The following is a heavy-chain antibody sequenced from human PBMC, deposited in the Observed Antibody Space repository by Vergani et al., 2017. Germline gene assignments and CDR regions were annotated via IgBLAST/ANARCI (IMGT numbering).Heavy chain of an antibody. D-gene: IGHD2-2*01. V-gene: IGHV3-30*02. Sequence: QVQLVESGGGVVQRGGSLRLSCATSGFTLSNYDMQWIRQGPGKGLEFVAFIQFDGSNQYYADSVKGRFTLSRDFSKNTLYLQMNSLRAEDTAVYYCARVQGDIVVVPAVRGYMDVWGKGTTVTVSS. CDR2: IQFDGSNQ. CDR1: GFTLSNYD. CDR3: ARVQGDIVVVPAVRGYMDV. J-gene: IGHJ6*03.